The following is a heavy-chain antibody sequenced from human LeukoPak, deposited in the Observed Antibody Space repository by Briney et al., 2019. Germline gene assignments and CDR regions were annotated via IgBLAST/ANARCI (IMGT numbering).Heavy chain of an antibody. CDR1: GYTFTGYY. CDR3: ARAYLGCTNGVCYTDYYYYMDV. Sequence: ASVKVSSKASGYTFTGYYMHWVRQAPGQGLEWMGWINPNSGGTNYAQKFQGRVTMTRDTSISTAYMELSRLRSDDTAVYYCARAYLGCTNGVCYTDYYYYMDVWGKGTTVTVSS. V-gene: IGHV1-2*02. CDR2: INPNSGGT. D-gene: IGHD2-8*01. J-gene: IGHJ6*03.